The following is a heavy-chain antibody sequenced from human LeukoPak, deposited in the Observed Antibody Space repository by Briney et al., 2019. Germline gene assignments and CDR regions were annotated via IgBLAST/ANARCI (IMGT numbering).Heavy chain of an antibody. V-gene: IGHV3-64*04. D-gene: IGHD4-11*01. J-gene: IGHJ4*02. CDR1: GFTFSSYT. CDR3: ARDKDYHFDY. Sequence: GGSLRLSCSASGFTFSSYTMHWVRQAPGRGLEYVSGITSNGGSTYYPDSVKGRFTISRDNSKNTLYLEMNSVRAEDTAVYYCARDKDYHFDYWGQGTLVTVSS. CDR2: ITSNGGST.